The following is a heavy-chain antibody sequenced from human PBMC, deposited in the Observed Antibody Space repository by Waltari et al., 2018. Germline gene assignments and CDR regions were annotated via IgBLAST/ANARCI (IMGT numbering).Heavy chain of an antibody. V-gene: IGHV1-2*02. D-gene: IGHD6-13*01. CDR2: INPSSGGT. Sequence: QVQLVQSGAEVKKPGASAKVSCTASGYTFTGYFIHWVRQAPGQGIEWMGWINPSSGGTNYAQKFQGRVTMTRDTSISTAFMELSSLRSDDTAVFYCARDDAAAAGSYMDVWGKGTTVTVSS. CDR3: ARDDAAAAGSYMDV. J-gene: IGHJ6*03. CDR1: GYTFTGYF.